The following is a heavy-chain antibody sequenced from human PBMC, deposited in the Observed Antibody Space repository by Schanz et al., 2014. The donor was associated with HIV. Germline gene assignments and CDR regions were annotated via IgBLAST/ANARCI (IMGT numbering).Heavy chain of an antibody. Sequence: QGQLGESGGGVVQPGRSLRLSCAGSGFSFDTFGIHWVRQAPGKGREWLAVKSYDGRNKKVANSVKGRFTISRDNSRNALYLHMNSLRADDTAIYYCVKAYSSGFSGAGSWGQGALVTVSS. V-gene: IGHV3-30*18. J-gene: IGHJ5*02. CDR3: VKAYSSGFSGAGS. D-gene: IGHD5-18*01. CDR1: GFSFDTFG. CDR2: KSYDGRNK.